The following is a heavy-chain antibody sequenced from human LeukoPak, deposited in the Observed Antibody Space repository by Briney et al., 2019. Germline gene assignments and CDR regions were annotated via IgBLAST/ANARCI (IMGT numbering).Heavy chain of an antibody. Sequence: GGSLRLSCAASGFTFSSYAMNWVRQAPGKGLEWVSTISGSGGSTYYADSVKGRFTISRDNSKNTLYLQMNSLSAEDTALYYCAKWNPYSTSSHLPFFDYWGQGTLVTVSS. D-gene: IGHD6-6*01. CDR1: GFTFSSYA. CDR2: ISGSGGST. V-gene: IGHV3-23*01. J-gene: IGHJ4*02. CDR3: AKWNPYSTSSHLPFFDY.